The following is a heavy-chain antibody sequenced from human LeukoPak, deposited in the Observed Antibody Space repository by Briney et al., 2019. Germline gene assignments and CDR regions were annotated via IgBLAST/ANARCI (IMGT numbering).Heavy chain of an antibody. CDR1: GFTFSNAW. D-gene: IGHD3-3*01. CDR3: TTATTYDFWSGYHQYFQH. CDR2: IKSKTGGGTT. Sequence: GGALRLSCAASGFTFSNAWMSWVGQAPGKGVEWVGRIKSKTGGGTTDYSAPVQGRFTISRDYSKNTLYLQMNSLKTEDTAVYYCTTATTYDFWSGYHQYFQHWGQGTLVTVSS. V-gene: IGHV3-15*01. J-gene: IGHJ1*01.